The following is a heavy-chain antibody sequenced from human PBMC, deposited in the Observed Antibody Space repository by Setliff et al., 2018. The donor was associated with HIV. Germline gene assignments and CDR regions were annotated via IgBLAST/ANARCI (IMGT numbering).Heavy chain of an antibody. CDR1: GASITSHY. Sequence: SETLSLTCTVSGASITSHYWGWIRQPPGKGLEWIGYIYYTGSTNYNPSLKSRVTISVDTSKTQFSLKLSSVTAADTAVYYCARGSGYDSYYYYYMDVWGKGTTVTVSS. D-gene: IGHD5-12*01. J-gene: IGHJ6*03. CDR3: ARGSGYDSYYYYYMDV. CDR2: IYYTGST. V-gene: IGHV4-59*11.